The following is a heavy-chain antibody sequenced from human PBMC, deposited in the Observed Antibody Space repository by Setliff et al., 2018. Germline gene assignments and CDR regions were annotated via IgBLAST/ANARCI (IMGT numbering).Heavy chain of an antibody. CDR1: GFTFTSYY. V-gene: IGHV1-46*01. CDR3: ARGGAIVVATAHFDY. CDR2: INPSSGST. J-gene: IGHJ4*02. Sequence: VKVSCKASGFTFTSYYMFWVRQAPGQGLEWMGIINPSSGSTDYALKFQGRVTMTRDTSTSTVYMELSSLRSEDTAVYYCARGGAIVVATAHFDYWGQGTLVTVSS. D-gene: IGHD2-21*02.